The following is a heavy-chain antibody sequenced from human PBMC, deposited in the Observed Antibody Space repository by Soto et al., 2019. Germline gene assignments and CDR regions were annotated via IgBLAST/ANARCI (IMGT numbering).Heavy chain of an antibody. CDR1: GFTVSSNY. CDR2: VCSDGSI. D-gene: IGHD5-12*01. CDR3: ASSRQSGYQSPFDY. J-gene: IGHJ4*02. Sequence: GGCLRLSCAASGFTVSSNYMSWVRQAPGKGLEWVSVVCSDGSIYYADSVKGSFTISRDNSKNTVYLQMNSLRAEDTAVYYCASSRQSGYQSPFDYWRQGTLVTVSS. V-gene: IGHV3-66*01.